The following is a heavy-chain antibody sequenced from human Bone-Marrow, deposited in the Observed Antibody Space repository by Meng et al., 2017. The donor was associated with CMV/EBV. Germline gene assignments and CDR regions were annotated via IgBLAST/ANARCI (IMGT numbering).Heavy chain of an antibody. CDR1: GYTFTGYY. V-gene: IGHV1-2*02. CDR2: INPNSGGT. Sequence: ASVTVSCKASGYTFTGYYMHWVRQAPGQGLEWMGWINPNSGGTNYAQKFQGRVTMTRDTSISTAYMELSRLRSDDTAVYYCAREYQLQQGGYDAFDIWGQGTMVTVSS. J-gene: IGHJ3*02. D-gene: IGHD2-2*01. CDR3: AREYQLQQGGYDAFDI.